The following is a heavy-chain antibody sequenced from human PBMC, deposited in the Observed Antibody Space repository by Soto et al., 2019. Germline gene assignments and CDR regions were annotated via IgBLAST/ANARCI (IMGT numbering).Heavy chain of an antibody. D-gene: IGHD5-12*01. Sequence: SVKVYCKAFGYAFTSYAMHWVRQAPGQRLEWMGWINAGNGNTKYSQKFQGRVTITRDTSASTAYMELSSLRSEDTAVYYCASTTIVATTPFDYWGQGTLVTVSS. V-gene: IGHV1-3*01. CDR1: GYAFTSYA. CDR3: ASTTIVATTPFDY. J-gene: IGHJ4*02. CDR2: INAGNGNT.